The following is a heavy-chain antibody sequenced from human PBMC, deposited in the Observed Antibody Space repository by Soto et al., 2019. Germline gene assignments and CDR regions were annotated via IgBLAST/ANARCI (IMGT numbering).Heavy chain of an antibody. CDR1: SHG. CDR2: IYYNGFT. J-gene: IGHJ4*02. Sequence: SHGWRWIRQPPGKGLEWIAYIYYNGFTNYNPSLKSRVTISIDTSKNQFSLKLTSVTAADTAVYYCATVPVVATDDYWGQGTPVTGSS. D-gene: IGHD3-22*01. V-gene: IGHV4-59*11. CDR3: ATVPVVATDDY.